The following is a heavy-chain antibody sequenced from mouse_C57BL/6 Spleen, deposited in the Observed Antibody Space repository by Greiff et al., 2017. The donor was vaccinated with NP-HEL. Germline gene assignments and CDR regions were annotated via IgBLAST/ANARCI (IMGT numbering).Heavy chain of an antibody. CDR3: TREITTEYYFDY. V-gene: IGHV5-9-1*02. CDR2: ISSGGDYL. Sequence: EVKLVESGEGLVKPGGSLKLSCAASGFTFSSYAMSWVRQTPEKRLEWVAYISSGGDYLYYADTVKGRFTISRDNARNTLYLQMSSLKSEDTAMYYCTREITTEYYFDYWGQGTTLTVSS. CDR1: GFTFSSYA. J-gene: IGHJ2*01. D-gene: IGHD2-4*01.